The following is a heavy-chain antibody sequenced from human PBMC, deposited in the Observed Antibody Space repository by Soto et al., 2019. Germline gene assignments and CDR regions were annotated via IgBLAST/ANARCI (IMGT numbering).Heavy chain of an antibody. V-gene: IGHV1-69*06. Sequence: SVKVSCKASGGTFSSYAISWVRQAPGQGLEWMGGIIPIFGTANCAQKFQGRVTITADKSTSTAYMELSSLRSEDTAVYYCARDRGSPMGGDFDYWGQGTLVTVSS. J-gene: IGHJ4*02. CDR1: GGTFSSYA. CDR3: ARDRGSPMGGDFDY. D-gene: IGHD3-10*01. CDR2: IIPIFGTA.